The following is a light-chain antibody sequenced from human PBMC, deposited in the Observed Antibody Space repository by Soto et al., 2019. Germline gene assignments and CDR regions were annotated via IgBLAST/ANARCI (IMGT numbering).Light chain of an antibody. V-gene: IGKV1-33*01. CDR3: QNYDNFHTIT. CDR1: QGISNF. J-gene: IGKJ5*01. Sequence: IGMTQYPSSLSASTGDRVTITCRASQGISNFLNWYQQKPGKAPKLLIYDASHLESGVPSRFSGSGSGTDFTFTINSLQAEDIATYYCQNYDNFHTITFGQGTRLEIK. CDR2: DAS.